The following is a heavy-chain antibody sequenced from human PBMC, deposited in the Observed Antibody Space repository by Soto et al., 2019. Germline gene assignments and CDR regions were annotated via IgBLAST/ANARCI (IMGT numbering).Heavy chain of an antibody. Sequence: ASVKVSCKASGYTFTSYGINWVRQAPGQGLEWMGWISAYNGNTNYAQKLQGRVTMTTDTSTSTAYMELRSLRSDDTAVYYCARDEGRYCSSASCPTFDYWGQGTLVTVSS. CDR2: ISAYNGNT. D-gene: IGHD2-2*01. CDR3: ARDEGRYCSSASCPTFDY. J-gene: IGHJ4*02. V-gene: IGHV1-18*01. CDR1: GYTFTSYG.